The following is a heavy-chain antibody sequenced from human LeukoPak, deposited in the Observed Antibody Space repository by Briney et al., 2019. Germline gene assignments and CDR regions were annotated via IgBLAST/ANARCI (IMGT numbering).Heavy chain of an antibody. Sequence: ASVKVSCKVSGYTLTELSMHWVRQAPGKGLEWMGGFDPEDGETIYAQKFQGRVTMTEDTSTDTAYMELSSLRSEDTAVYYCATGSWIVGATTGDYWGQGTLVTVSS. J-gene: IGHJ4*02. CDR2: FDPEDGET. CDR1: GYTLTELS. V-gene: IGHV1-24*01. D-gene: IGHD1-26*01. CDR3: ATGSWIVGATTGDY.